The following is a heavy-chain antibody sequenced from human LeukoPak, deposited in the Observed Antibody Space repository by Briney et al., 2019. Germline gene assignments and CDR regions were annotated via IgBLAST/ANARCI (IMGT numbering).Heavy chain of an antibody. J-gene: IGHJ5*02. CDR2: IKQNGNET. CDR1: GFTFSTHW. CDR3: ARGHYGDHA. Sequence: GESLRLSCAATGFTFSTHWMSWVRQAPGKGLEWVASIKQNGNETYYVDSVKGRITISRDNAKNSLYLQMNSLRAEDTAVYYSARGHYGDHAWVQGTQVTVSS. V-gene: IGHV3-7*01. D-gene: IGHD4-17*01.